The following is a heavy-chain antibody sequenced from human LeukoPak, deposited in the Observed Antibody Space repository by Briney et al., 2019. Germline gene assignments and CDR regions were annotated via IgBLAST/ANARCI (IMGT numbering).Heavy chain of an antibody. J-gene: IGHJ6*02. D-gene: IGHD3-22*01. CDR1: GFTFSSYA. CDR2: ISGSGGST. Sequence: HPGGSLRLSCAASGFTFSSYAMSWVRHAPGQGLEWVSAISGSGGSTYYADSVKGRFTISTDNSKNTLYLQMNSLRAEDTAVYYCASLHDSKVYYYGMDVWGQGTTVTVSS. V-gene: IGHV3-23*01. CDR3: ASLHDSKVYYYGMDV.